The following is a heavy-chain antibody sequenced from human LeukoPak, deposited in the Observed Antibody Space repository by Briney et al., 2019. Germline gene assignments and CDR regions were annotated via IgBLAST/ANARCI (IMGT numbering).Heavy chain of an antibody. V-gene: IGHV3-66*01. CDR2: IYSGGST. D-gene: IGHD3-10*01. Sequence: GGSLRLSCAASGFTFSSYWMHWVRQAPGKGLEWVSVIYSGGSTYYADSVKGRFTISRDNSKNTLYLQMNSLRAEDTAVYYCARDRVRYGSGSYFDYWGQGTLVTVSS. J-gene: IGHJ4*02. CDR3: ARDRVRYGSGSYFDY. CDR1: GFTFSSYW.